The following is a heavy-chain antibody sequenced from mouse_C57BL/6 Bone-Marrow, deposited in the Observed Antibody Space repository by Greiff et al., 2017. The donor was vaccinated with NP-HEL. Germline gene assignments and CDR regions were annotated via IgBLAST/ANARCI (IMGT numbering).Heavy chain of an antibody. Sequence: VQLKESGPVLVKPGASVKMSCKASGYTFTDYYMNWVKQSHGKSLEWIGVINPYNGGTSYNQKFKGKATLTVDKSSSTAYMELNSLTSEDSAVYYCAPFYYGNPYWYFDVWGTGTTVTVSS. V-gene: IGHV1-19*01. D-gene: IGHD2-1*01. CDR1: GYTFTDYY. CDR2: INPYNGGT. J-gene: IGHJ1*03. CDR3: APFYYGNPYWYFDV.